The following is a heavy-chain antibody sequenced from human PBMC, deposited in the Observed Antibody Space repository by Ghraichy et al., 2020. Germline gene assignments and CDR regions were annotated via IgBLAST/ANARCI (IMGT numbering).Heavy chain of an antibody. V-gene: IGHV3-23*01. D-gene: IGHD3-22*01. Sequence: GGSLRLSCAASGFTLSTYAMSWVRQAPGKGLEWVSALAPNGATYYADSVKGRFTISRDSSKNTLYLQVDSLRGDDTAVYYCAKKYSSSGRYFDYWGQGTLVSVSS. CDR2: LAPNGAT. CDR1: GFTLSTYA. J-gene: IGHJ4*02. CDR3: AKKYSSSGRYFDY.